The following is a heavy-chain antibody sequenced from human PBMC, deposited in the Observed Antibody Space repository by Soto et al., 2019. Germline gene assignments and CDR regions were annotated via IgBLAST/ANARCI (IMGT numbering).Heavy chain of an antibody. J-gene: IGHJ3*02. CDR3: AKDDPSSWYAFDI. V-gene: IGHV3-23*01. CDR2: ISGSGGST. Sequence: HPGGSLKLSCAASGFTFSSYAMSWVRQAPGKGLEWVSAISGSGGSTYYADSVKGRFTISRDNSKNTQYLQMNSLRAEDTVVYYCAKDDPSSWYAFDIWGQGTMVTVSS. CDR1: GFTFSSYA. D-gene: IGHD6-13*01.